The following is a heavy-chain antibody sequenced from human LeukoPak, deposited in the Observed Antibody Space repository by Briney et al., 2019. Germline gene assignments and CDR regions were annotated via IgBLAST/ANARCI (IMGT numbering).Heavy chain of an antibody. J-gene: IGHJ4*02. V-gene: IGHV3-30*02. D-gene: IGHD3-9*01. CDR3: AKDFLRRYFDWLLYLDY. CDR2: IRYDGSNK. CDR1: GFTVNNKY. Sequence: GGSLRLSCAASGFTVNNKYMTWVRQAPGKGLEWVAFIRYDGSNKYYADSVKGRFTISRDNSKNTLYLQMNSLRAEDTAVYYCAKDFLRRYFDWLLYLDYWGQGTLVTVSS.